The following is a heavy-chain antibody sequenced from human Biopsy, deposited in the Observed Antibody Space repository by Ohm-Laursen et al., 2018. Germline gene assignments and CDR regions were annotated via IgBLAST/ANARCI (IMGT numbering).Heavy chain of an antibody. CDR1: GHTFTDYD. Sequence: ASVKVSCKASGHTFTDYDINWVRQASGHGLEWVGWMTPKTGKTGYTQKLQGRLTMTRDTSTSTAYMELSSLRSEDTAIYYCARGGYDYDYWGQGTLVTVSS. D-gene: IGHD5-12*01. CDR2: MTPKTGKT. V-gene: IGHV1-8*01. J-gene: IGHJ4*02. CDR3: ARGGYDYDY.